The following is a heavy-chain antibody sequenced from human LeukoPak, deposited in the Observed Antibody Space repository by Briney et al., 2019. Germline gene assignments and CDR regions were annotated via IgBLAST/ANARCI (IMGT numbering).Heavy chain of an antibody. CDR2: LSGSGDGT. CDR3: AKNEGWELHQYNLDV. CDR1: GFPFSDFA. Sequence: PGGSLRLSCAASGFPFSDFAMSWVRQAPGKGLQWVSTLSGSGDGTYFADALKGRFTISRDNSKNTLYLQMSSLRADDTAVYYCAKNEGWELHQYNLDVWGTGTAVTVSS. D-gene: IGHD1-26*01. V-gene: IGHV3-23*01. J-gene: IGHJ6*03.